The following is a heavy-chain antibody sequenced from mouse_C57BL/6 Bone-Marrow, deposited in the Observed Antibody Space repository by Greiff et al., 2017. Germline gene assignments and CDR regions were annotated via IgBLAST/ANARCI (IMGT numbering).Heavy chain of an antibody. D-gene: IGHD2-4*01. CDR1: GYSFTGYF. CDR3: ASRLTYYHLGEYYAMDY. Sequence: VQLQQSGPELVKPGDSVKISCKASGYSFTGYFMNWVMQSHGKSLEWIGRINPYNGDTFYNQKFKGKATLTVDKSSSTAHMELRSLTSEDSAVYYCASRLTYYHLGEYYAMDYWGQGTSVTVSS. CDR2: INPYNGDT. J-gene: IGHJ4*01. V-gene: IGHV1-20*01.